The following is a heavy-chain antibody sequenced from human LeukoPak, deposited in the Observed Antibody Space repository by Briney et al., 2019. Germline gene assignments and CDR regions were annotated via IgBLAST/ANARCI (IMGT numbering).Heavy chain of an antibody. V-gene: IGHV5-51*01. CDR2: VYPDDSDT. Sequence: GESLKISCKASGYSFTSYWIGWVRQMPGKGLEWMGIVYPDDSDTRYSPSFQGQVTISADKSISTAYLQWSSLKASDTAMYYCARLNDSSGGSGDYWGQGTLVTVSS. CDR3: ARLNDSSGGSGDY. J-gene: IGHJ4*02. CDR1: GYSFTSYW. D-gene: IGHD3-22*01.